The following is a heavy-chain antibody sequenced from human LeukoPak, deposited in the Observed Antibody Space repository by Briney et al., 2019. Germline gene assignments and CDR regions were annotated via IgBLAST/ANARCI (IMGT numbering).Heavy chain of an antibody. CDR1: GGSISSSSYY. Sequence: PSETLSLTCTVSGGSISSSSYYWGWLRQPPGKGLEWIGSIYYSGSTYYNPSLKSRVTISVDTSKNQFSLKLSSVTAADTAVYYCARLLGLGNQFDYWGQGTLVTVSS. CDR2: IYYSGST. V-gene: IGHV4-39*01. J-gene: IGHJ4*02. D-gene: IGHD1-14*01. CDR3: ARLLGLGNQFDY.